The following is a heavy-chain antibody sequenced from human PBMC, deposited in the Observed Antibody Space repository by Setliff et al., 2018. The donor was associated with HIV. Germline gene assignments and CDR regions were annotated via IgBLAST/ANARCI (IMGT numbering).Heavy chain of an antibody. CDR3: ARKGDSSGYYYNY. CDR1: GGSISSSSYY. Sequence: SETLSLTCTVSGGSISSSSYYWGWIRQPPGKGLEWIGSIYYGGSTYYNPSLKSRVTISVDTSKNQFSLKLSSVTAADTAVYYCARKGDSSGYYYNYWGQGTLVTVSS. V-gene: IGHV4-39*07. CDR2: IYYGGST. J-gene: IGHJ4*02. D-gene: IGHD3-22*01.